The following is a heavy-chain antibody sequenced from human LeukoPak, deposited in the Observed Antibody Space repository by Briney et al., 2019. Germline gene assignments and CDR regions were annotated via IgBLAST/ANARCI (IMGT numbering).Heavy chain of an antibody. V-gene: IGHV3-30*04. CDR1: GFTFSSYA. J-gene: IGHJ4*02. CDR3: ARREYDYVWGSYPY. Sequence: GGSLRLSCAASGFTFSSYAMRWVRQAPGKGLEWVAVISYDGSNKYYADSVKGRFTISRDNSKNTLYLQMNSLRAEDTAVYYCARREYDYVWGSYPYWGQGTLVTVSS. D-gene: IGHD3-16*01. CDR2: ISYDGSNK.